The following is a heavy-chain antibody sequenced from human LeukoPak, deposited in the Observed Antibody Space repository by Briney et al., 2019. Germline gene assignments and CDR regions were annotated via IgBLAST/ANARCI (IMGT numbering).Heavy chain of an antibody. CDR1: GGSISSYY. J-gene: IGHJ5*02. CDR2: IYYSGST. D-gene: IGHD2-8*01. CDR3: ARLPIYCTNGVYYPGDNWFDP. V-gene: IGHV4-59*08. Sequence: SETLSLTCTVSGGSISSYYWSWIRQPPGKGLEWIGYIYYSGSTNYNPSLKGRVTISVDTSKNQFSLKLSSVTAADTAVYYCARLPIYCTNGVYYPGDNWFDPWGQGTLVTVSS.